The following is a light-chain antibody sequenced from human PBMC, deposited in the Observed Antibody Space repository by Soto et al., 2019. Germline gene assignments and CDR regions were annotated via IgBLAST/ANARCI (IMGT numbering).Light chain of an antibody. CDR2: EVS. CDR1: SSDVGGYNY. V-gene: IGLV2-14*01. J-gene: IGLJ1*01. CDR3: SSYTSSSTPV. Sequence: QSALTQPASVSGSPVQSITISCTGTSSDVGGYNYVSWYQQHPGKAPKLMIYEVSNRPSGVSNRFSGSKSGNTASLTISGLQAEDEADYYCSSYTSSSTPVFGTGTKLTVL.